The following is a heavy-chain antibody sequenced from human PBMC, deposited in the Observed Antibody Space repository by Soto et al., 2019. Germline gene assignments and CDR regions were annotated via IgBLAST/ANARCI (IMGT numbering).Heavy chain of an antibody. J-gene: IGHJ4*02. CDR2: IYYSGTT. V-gene: IGHV4-39*06. CDR3: AHKGYVSGTLPFDY. CDR1: GGSISSSSYY. Sequence: PSETLSLTCTVSGGSISSSSYYWGWIRQPPGKGLEWIGSIYYSGTTYYNPSLNSRVTITKDTSKNQVVLTMANMDPLDTATYYCAHKGYVSGTLPFDYWGQGTLVTVSS. D-gene: IGHD1-20*01.